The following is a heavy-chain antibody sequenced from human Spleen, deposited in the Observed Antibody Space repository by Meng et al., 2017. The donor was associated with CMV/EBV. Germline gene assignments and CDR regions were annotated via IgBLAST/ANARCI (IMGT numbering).Heavy chain of an antibody. CDR2: IYSGGST. CDR3: ARDQRSSCSSTSCYYYHGMDV. Sequence: GESLKISCAASGFTVSSNYMSWVRQAPGKGLEWVSVIYSGGSTYYADSVKGRFTISRDNSKNTLYLQMNSLRAEDTAVYYCARDQRSSCSSTSCYYYHGMDVWGQGTTVTVSS. D-gene: IGHD2-2*01. V-gene: IGHV3-53*01. J-gene: IGHJ6*02. CDR1: GFTVSSNY.